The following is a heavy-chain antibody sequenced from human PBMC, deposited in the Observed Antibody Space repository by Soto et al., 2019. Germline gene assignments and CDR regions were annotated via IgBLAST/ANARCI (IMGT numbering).Heavy chain of an antibody. CDR2: INHSGST. V-gene: IGHV4-34*01. CDR3: ARGGSGSYYDYYYYYGMDV. CDR1: GGSFSGYY. D-gene: IGHD3-10*01. J-gene: IGHJ6*02. Sequence: SSETLSLTCAVYGGSFSGYYWSWIRQPPGKGLEWIGEINHSGSTNYNPSLKSRVTISVDTSKNQFSLKLSSVTAADTAVYYCARGGSGSYYDYYYYYGMDVWGQGTTVTVSS.